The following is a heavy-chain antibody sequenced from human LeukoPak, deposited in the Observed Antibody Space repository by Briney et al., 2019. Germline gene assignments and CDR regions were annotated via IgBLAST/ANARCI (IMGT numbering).Heavy chain of an antibody. Sequence: KPSETLSLTCTVSGGSISSYYWSWIRQPPGKGLEWIGYIYYSGSTNYNPSLKSRVTISVDTSKNQFSLKLSSVTAADTAAYYCAREGSYGTGWFDPWGQGTLVTVSS. V-gene: IGHV4-59*01. CDR3: AREGSYGTGWFDP. D-gene: IGHD5-18*01. J-gene: IGHJ5*02. CDR2: IYYSGST. CDR1: GGSISSYY.